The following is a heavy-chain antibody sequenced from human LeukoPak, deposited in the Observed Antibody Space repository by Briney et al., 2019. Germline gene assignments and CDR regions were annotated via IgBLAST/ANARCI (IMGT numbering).Heavy chain of an antibody. V-gene: IGHV4-59*08. D-gene: IGHD3-16*01. Sequence: SETLSLTCTVSGGSIRSYYCSWIRQPPGKGLEWVGYVYYSGSTSYNPSLKSRVTISVDAPKNQFSLKLSSVTAADTAVYYCARHFTGPGTYTPYFGMDVWGQGTTVTVSS. J-gene: IGHJ6*02. CDR2: VYYSGST. CDR1: GGSIRSYY. CDR3: ARHFTGPGTYTPYFGMDV.